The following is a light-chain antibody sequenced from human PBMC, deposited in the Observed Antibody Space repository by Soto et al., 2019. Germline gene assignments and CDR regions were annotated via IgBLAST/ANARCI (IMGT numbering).Light chain of an antibody. Sequence: SGLTAPASLSWSPGQSITISGTGTSSDGGGYNYVSWYQQHPGKAPKLMIYEVSNRPSGVSNRFSGSKSGNTASLTISGLQAEDEADYYCSSYTSSRAYVFGIGTKVTVL. J-gene: IGLJ1*01. V-gene: IGLV2-14*01. CDR2: EVS. CDR3: SSYTSSRAYV. CDR1: SSDGGGYNY.